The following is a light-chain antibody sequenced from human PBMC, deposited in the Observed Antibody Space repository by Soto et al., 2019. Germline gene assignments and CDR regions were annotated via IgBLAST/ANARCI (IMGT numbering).Light chain of an antibody. CDR2: DAS. CDR1: QSVSSN. Sequence: ENVLSQSPGPPSPSPGERAPPPCRASQSVSSNLAWYQQKPGQAPRLLIYDASNRATGIPARFSGSGSGTDFTLTISSLEPEDFAVYYCQQRSNWPTFGQGTKVDIK. CDR3: QQRSNWPT. J-gene: IGKJ1*01. V-gene: IGKV3-11*01.